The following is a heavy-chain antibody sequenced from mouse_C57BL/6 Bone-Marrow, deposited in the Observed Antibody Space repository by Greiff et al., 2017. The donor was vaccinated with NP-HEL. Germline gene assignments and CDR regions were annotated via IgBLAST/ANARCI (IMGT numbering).Heavy chain of an antibody. V-gene: IGHV3-1*01. J-gene: IGHJ3*01. CDR1: GYSITSGYD. CDR3: AREGLLPFAY. Sequence: EVQLVESGPGMVKPSQSLSLTCTVTGYSITSGYDWHWIRHFPGNKLEWMGYISYSGSTNYNPSLKSRISITHDTSKNHFFLKLNSVTTEDTATYYCAREGLLPFAYWGQGTLVTVSA. D-gene: IGHD1-1*01. CDR2: ISYSGST.